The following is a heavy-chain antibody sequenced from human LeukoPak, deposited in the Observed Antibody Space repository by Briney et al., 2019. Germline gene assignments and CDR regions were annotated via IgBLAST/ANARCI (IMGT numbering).Heavy chain of an antibody. Sequence: GRSLRLSCAASGFTFSSYALHWVRQAPGMGLEWVATISFDGSNTYYADSVKGRFTISRDNSKNTLYLQMNSLRAEDTAVYYCAKVAPREWSPYYYYYMDVWGKGTTVTVSS. CDR1: GFTFSSYA. J-gene: IGHJ6*03. CDR3: AKVAPREWSPYYYYYMDV. V-gene: IGHV3-30-3*01. D-gene: IGHD3-3*01. CDR2: ISFDGSNT.